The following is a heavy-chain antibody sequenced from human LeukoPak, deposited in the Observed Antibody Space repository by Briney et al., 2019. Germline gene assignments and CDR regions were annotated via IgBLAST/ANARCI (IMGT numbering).Heavy chain of an antibody. CDR2: ISGCGGST. CDR1: GFTFSSYA. Sequence: WASLRLSCAASGFTFSSYAMSWVRQAPGKGLEWVSAISGCGGSTYYADSVKGRFTISRDNSKNTLYLQMNSLRAEDTAVYYCAKVGSGSYGGDFDYWGQGTLVTVSS. CDR3: AKVGSGSYGGDFDY. V-gene: IGHV3-23*01. J-gene: IGHJ4*02. D-gene: IGHD1-26*01.